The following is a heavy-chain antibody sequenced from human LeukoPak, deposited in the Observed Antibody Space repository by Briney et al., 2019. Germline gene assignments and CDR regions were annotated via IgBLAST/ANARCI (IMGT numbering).Heavy chain of an antibody. Sequence: KPSETLSLTCTVSGGSISSGGYYWSWLRQHPGKGLEWIGYIYYSGSTYYNPSLKSRVTISVDTSKNQFSPKLSSVTAADTAVYYCAREMSGSWPKLYNWFDPWGQGTLVTVSS. V-gene: IGHV4-31*03. CDR1: GGSISSGGYY. CDR2: IYYSGST. D-gene: IGHD6-13*01. CDR3: AREMSGSWPKLYNWFDP. J-gene: IGHJ5*02.